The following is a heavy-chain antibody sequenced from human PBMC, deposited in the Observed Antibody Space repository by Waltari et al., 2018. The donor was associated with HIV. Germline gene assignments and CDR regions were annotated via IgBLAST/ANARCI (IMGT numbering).Heavy chain of an antibody. J-gene: IGHJ3*02. V-gene: IGHV3-33*01. CDR3: ARGKARGTGGLDAFEI. Sequence: QVNLVESGGGVVQPGRSLRLSCAASGFNLESYGMHWVRQPPGKGLEWGAALWNGGGSEDYGDSVKGRFTISRDNPKNTVYLEMNSLRVEDTAMYYCARGKARGTGGLDAFEIWGQGTMVTVS. CDR2: LWNGGGSE. CDR1: GFNLESYG.